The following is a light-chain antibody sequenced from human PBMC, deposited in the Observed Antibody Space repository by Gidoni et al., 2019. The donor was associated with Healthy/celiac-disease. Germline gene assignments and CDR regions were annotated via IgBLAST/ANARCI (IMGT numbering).Light chain of an antibody. CDR1: QRISSY. V-gene: IGKV1-39*01. Sequence: DIQMTQPPSSLSASVGDRVTITCRASQRISSYLNWYQQKPGKAPKLLIYAASNLQSGVPSRFSGSGSGTDFTLTISSLKPEDFATYYCQQSYSTPLTFGGGTKVEIK. CDR3: QQSYSTPLT. CDR2: AAS. J-gene: IGKJ4*01.